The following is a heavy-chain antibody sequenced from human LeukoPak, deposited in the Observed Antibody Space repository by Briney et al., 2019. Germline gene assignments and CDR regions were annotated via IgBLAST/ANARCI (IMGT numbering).Heavy chain of an antibody. CDR2: MNPNSGNT. CDR3: ARAYGSGSYCWFDP. D-gene: IGHD3-10*01. J-gene: IGHJ5*02. V-gene: IGHV1-8*01. Sequence: ASVKVSCKASGYTFTSYDINWVRQATGQGLEWMGWMNPNSGNTGYAQKFQGRVTMTRNTSISTAYMALSSLRAEDTAVYYCARAYGSGSYCWFDPWGQGTLVTVSS. CDR1: GYTFTSYD.